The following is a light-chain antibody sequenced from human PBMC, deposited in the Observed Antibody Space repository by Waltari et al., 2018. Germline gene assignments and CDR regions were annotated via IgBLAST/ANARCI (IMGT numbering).Light chain of an antibody. CDR2: STS. CDR3: QQSYDIPFI. Sequence: DIQMTQSPSSLSASIGDRVTMTCRASRRISNYVNWYQHKLGEVPKLLIYSTSTLNSGVPSRFSGSTSGTYFTLTITSLQPEDFATYYCQQSYDIPFIFGPGTKVNLK. CDR1: RRISNY. V-gene: IGKV1-39*01. J-gene: IGKJ3*01.